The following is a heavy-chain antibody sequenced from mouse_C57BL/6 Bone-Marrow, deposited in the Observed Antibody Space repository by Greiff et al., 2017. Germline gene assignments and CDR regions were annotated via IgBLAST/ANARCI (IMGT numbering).Heavy chain of an antibody. V-gene: IGHV8-8*01. J-gene: IGHJ3*01. CDR2: IWWDDDK. CDR1: GFSLSTFGMG. CDR3: ARMGENYYGSSSAWFAY. D-gene: IGHD1-1*01. Sequence: QVTLNESGPGILQPSQTLSLTCSFSGFSLSTFGMGVGWIRQPSGKGLEWLAHIWWDDDKYYNPALKSRLTISKDTSKNQVFLKIANVDTADTATYYCARMGENYYGSSSAWFAYWGQGTLVTVSA.